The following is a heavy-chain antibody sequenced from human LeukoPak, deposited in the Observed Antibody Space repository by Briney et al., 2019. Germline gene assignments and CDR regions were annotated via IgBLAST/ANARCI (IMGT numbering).Heavy chain of an antibody. D-gene: IGHD3-9*01. Sequence: ASVKVSCKASGYTFTSYDINWVRQATGQGLEWMGWMNPNSGNTGYAQKFQGRVTMNRNTSISTAYMELSSLRSEDTAVYYCARDPPRAGYYKCAFDIWGQGTMVTVSS. CDR1: GYTFTSYD. J-gene: IGHJ3*02. V-gene: IGHV1-8*01. CDR3: ARDPPRAGYYKCAFDI. CDR2: MNPNSGNT.